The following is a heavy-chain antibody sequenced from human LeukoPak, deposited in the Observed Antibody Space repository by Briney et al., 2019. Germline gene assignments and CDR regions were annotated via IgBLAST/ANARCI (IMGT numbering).Heavy chain of an antibody. CDR1: GYTFTSYG. J-gene: IGHJ4*02. CDR2: ISAYNGNT. CDR3: ARDHPMRGYGSGSPYRELLPFDY. D-gene: IGHD3-10*01. Sequence: ASVTVSCKASGYTFTSYGISWVRQAPGQGLEWMGWISAYNGNTNYAQELQGRVTMTTDTSTCTAYMELRSLRSDDTAVYYCARDHPMRGYGSGSPYRELLPFDYWGQGTLVPVSS. V-gene: IGHV1-18*01.